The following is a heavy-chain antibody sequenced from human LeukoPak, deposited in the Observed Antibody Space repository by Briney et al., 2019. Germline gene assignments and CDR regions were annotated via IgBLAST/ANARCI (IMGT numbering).Heavy chain of an antibody. J-gene: IGHJ5*02. CDR2: IRYDGSNK. Sequence: AGGSLRLSCAASGFIFNSFGMHWVRQAPGKGLEWVAFIRYDGSNKYYADSVKGRFTISRDNSKNTLYLQMNSPRPEDTAIYYCAKDRGDYTNWFDPWGQGTLVTVSS. V-gene: IGHV3-30*02. CDR3: AKDRGDYTNWFDP. CDR1: GFIFNSFG. D-gene: IGHD4-17*01.